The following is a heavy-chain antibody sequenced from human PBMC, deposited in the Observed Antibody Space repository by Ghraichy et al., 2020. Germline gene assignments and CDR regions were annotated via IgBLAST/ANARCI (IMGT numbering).Heavy chain of an antibody. CDR3: ARDLKGPGDYYYGMDV. V-gene: IGHV4-59*01. Sequence: SETLSLTCTVSGGSISSYYWSWIRQPPGKGLEWIGYIYYSGSINYNPSLKSRVTISVDTSKNQFSLKLSSVTAADTAVYYCARDLKGPGDYYYGMDVWGQGTTVTVSS. CDR2: IYYSGSI. D-gene: IGHD3-10*01. CDR1: GGSISSYY. J-gene: IGHJ6*02.